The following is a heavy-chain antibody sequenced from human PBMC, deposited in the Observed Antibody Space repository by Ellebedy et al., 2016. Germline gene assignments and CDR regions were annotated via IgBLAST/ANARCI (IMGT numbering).Heavy chain of an antibody. V-gene: IGHV3-53*01. J-gene: IGHJ4*02. CDR3: ARGTEITSFVVDY. CDR2: IFSDGNT. Sequence: GGSLRLSCAASGFTVSTNYMKWVRQAPGKGLEWVSAIFSDGNTYYADSVKGRFTISRDNSKNTLYLQMNSLRAEDTAVYYCARGTEITSFVVDYWGQGTLVTVSS. CDR1: GFTVSTNY. D-gene: IGHD2/OR15-2a*01.